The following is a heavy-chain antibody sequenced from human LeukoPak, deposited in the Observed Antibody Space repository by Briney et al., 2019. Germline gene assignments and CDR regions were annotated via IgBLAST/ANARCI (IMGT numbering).Heavy chain of an antibody. D-gene: IGHD3-9*01. Sequence: ASVKVSCKASGYTFTGYYMHWVRQAPGQGLEWMGWINPNSGGTNYAQKFQGRVTMTRDTSISTAYMELSRLRSDDTAVYYCARGGRYDILTGYYSDYWGQGTLVTVSS. J-gene: IGHJ4*02. CDR2: INPNSGGT. CDR3: ARGGRYDILTGYYSDY. V-gene: IGHV1-2*02. CDR1: GYTFTGYY.